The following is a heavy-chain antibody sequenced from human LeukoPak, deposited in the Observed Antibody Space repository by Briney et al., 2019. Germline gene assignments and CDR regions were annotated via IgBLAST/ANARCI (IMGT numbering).Heavy chain of an antibody. J-gene: IGHJ4*02. Sequence: GGSLRLSCAASGFTFSSYSMNWVRQAPGKGLEWVSYISSSTTTIYYADSVKGRFTISRDSAKESLYLQMNSLRAEDTAVYYCARAENSAWYSYFDYWGQGTLVTVSS. D-gene: IGHD6-19*01. CDR1: GFTFSSYS. CDR2: ISSSTTTI. V-gene: IGHV3-48*04. CDR3: ARAENSAWYSYFDY.